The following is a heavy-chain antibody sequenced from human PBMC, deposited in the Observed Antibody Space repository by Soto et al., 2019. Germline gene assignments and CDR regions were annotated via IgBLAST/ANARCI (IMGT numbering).Heavy chain of an antibody. CDR1: GGSISSSSYY. J-gene: IGHJ4*02. Sequence: ETLSLTCTVSGGSISSSSYYWGWIRQPPGKGLEWIGSIYYSGSTYYNPSLKSRVTISVDTSKNQFSLKLTSVTAADTAVYYCARHRRTTVAKFYFDNWGQGALVTVSS. V-gene: IGHV4-39*01. CDR2: IYYSGST. CDR3: ARHRRTTVAKFYFDN. D-gene: IGHD4-4*01.